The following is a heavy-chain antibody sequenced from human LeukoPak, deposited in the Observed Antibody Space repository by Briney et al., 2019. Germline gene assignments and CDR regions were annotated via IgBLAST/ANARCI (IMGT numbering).Heavy chain of an antibody. CDR3: ARDWGTYYDFWSGYSWLNS. Sequence: GGSLRLSCAASGFTFSSYAMHWVRQAPGKGLGWVAVISYDGSNKYYADSVKGRFTISRDNSKNTLYLQMNSLRAEDTAVYYCARDWGTYYDFWSGYSWLNSWGQGTLVTVSS. V-gene: IGHV3-30-3*01. CDR1: GFTFSSYA. J-gene: IGHJ5*01. CDR2: ISYDGSNK. D-gene: IGHD3-3*01.